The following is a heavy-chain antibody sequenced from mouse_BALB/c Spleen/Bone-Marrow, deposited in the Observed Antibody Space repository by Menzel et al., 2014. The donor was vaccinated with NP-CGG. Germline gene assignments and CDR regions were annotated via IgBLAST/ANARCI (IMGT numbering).Heavy chain of an antibody. CDR1: GYTFTDYN. CDR3: ARGWLLSWFAY. Sequence: EVQLQQSGPELVKPGASVKISCKASGYTFTDYNMHWVKQSHGRSLEWIGYIYPYNGGTGYNQKFKSKATLTVDNSSSTAYMELRSLISEDSAVYYCARGWLLSWFAYWGQGTLVTVSA. CDR2: IYPYNGGT. V-gene: IGHV1S29*02. D-gene: IGHD2-3*01. J-gene: IGHJ3*01.